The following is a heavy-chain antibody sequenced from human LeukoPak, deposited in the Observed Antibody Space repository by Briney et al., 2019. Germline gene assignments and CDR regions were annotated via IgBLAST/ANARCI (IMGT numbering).Heavy chain of an antibody. V-gene: IGHV3-7*04. CDR1: GFPFSSYW. J-gene: IGHJ4*02. CDR2: IKQDGSEK. Sequence: GGSLRLSCTASGFPFSSYWMSWVRQAPGKGLEWVANIKQDGSEKYYVDSVKGRFTISRDNAKNSLYLQMNSLRAEDTAVYYCARERITMIVVDYWGQGTLVTVSS. D-gene: IGHD3-22*01. CDR3: ARERITMIVVDY.